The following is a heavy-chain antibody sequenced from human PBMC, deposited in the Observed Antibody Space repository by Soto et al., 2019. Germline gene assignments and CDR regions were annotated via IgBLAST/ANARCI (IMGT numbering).Heavy chain of an antibody. CDR3: ARDFMITFGGVISQGWFDP. Sequence: QAQLVQSGAEVKKPGSSVKVSCKASGGTFSSYAISWVRQAPGQGLEWMGGIIPIFGTANYAQKFQGRVTITADESTSTAYMELSSLRSEDTAVYYCARDFMITFGGVISQGWFDPWGQGTLVTVSS. CDR2: IIPIFGTA. D-gene: IGHD3-16*02. J-gene: IGHJ5*02. CDR1: GGTFSSYA. V-gene: IGHV1-69*12.